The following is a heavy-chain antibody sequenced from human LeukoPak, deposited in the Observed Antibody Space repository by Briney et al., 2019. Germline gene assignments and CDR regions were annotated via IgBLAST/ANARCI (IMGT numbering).Heavy chain of an antibody. CDR3: ARGRKSIAAAGYQH. Sequence: SEMKSLTCAVYGGSFSGYYWSWIRQPPGKGLEWIGEINHSVSTNYNPSLKSRVTISVDVSKNQFSLKLSSVTAADTAVYYCARGRKSIAAAGYQHWGHGTLASVSS. J-gene: IGHJ1*01. D-gene: IGHD6-13*01. CDR1: GGSFSGYY. CDR2: INHSVST. V-gene: IGHV4-34*01.